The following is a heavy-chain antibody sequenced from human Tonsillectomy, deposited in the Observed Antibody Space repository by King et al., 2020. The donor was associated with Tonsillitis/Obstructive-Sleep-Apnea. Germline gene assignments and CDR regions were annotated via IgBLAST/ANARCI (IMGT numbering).Heavy chain of an antibody. CDR1: GGSFSGYY. J-gene: IGHJ6*03. Sequence: VQLQQWGAGLLKPSETLSLTCGVYGGSFSGYYWSWIRQSPEKGLEWIGEINDSGFTNYNPSLESRVTISLDTSNNQISLKLNSVTAADTAIYYCARRAYSNYGFYYYYMDVWGKGTTVTVSS. CDR3: ARRAYSNYGFYYYYMDV. CDR2: INDSGFT. V-gene: IGHV4-34*01. D-gene: IGHD4-11*01.